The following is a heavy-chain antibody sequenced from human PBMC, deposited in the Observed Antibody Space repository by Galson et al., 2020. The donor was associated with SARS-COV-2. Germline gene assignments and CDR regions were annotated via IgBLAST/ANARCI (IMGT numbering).Heavy chain of an antibody. Sequence: LSLTCAASGFTFSSYGMHWVRQAPGKGLEWVAVIWYDGSNKYYADSVKGRFTISRDNSKNTLYLQMNSLRAEDTAVYYCARGQDWYFDLWGRGTLVTVSS. CDR2: IWYDGSNK. J-gene: IGHJ2*01. CDR3: ARGQDWYFDL. V-gene: IGHV3-33*01. CDR1: GFTFSSYG.